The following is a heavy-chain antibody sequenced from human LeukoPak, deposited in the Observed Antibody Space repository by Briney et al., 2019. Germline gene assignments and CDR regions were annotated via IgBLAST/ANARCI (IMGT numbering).Heavy chain of an antibody. CDR2: INLNGAIT. Sequence: GGSLRLSCAASGFSLDDYGMNWVRQAPGKGLEWVSAINLNGAITSYADSAKGRFTISRDNAKRTLYLQMNSLRAEDTAFYFCARGSGANIYTYSLAYWGQGTLVTVSS. D-gene: IGHD1-14*01. CDR1: GFSLDDYG. CDR3: ARGSGANIYTYSLAY. J-gene: IGHJ4*01. V-gene: IGHV3-20*04.